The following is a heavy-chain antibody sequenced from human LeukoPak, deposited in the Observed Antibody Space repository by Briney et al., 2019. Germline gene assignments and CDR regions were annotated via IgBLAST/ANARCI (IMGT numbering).Heavy chain of an antibody. J-gene: IGHJ4*02. CDR2: INWNGGST. Sequence: GGSLRLSCAASGFTFSSYWMSWVRQAPGKGLEWVSGINWNGGSTGYADSVKGRFTISRDNAKNSLYLQMNSLRAEDTALYYCARAPYCTNGVCYNPCDYWGQGTLVTVSS. D-gene: IGHD2-8*01. CDR1: GFTFSSYW. V-gene: IGHV3-20*04. CDR3: ARAPYCTNGVCYNPCDY.